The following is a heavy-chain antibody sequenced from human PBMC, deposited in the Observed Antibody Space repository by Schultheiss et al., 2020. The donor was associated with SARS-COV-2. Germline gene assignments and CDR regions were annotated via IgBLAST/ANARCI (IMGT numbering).Heavy chain of an antibody. CDR3: ARWGSGSLYYGMDV. V-gene: IGHV4-61*08. J-gene: IGHJ6*02. D-gene: IGHD3-10*01. Sequence: SETLSLTCTVSGGSISSGGYYWSWIRQPAGKGLEWIGYIYYSGSTNYNPSLKSRVTISVDTSKNQFSLKLSSVTAADTAVYYCARWGSGSLYYGMDVWGQGTTVTVSS. CDR1: GGSISSGGYY. CDR2: IYYSGST.